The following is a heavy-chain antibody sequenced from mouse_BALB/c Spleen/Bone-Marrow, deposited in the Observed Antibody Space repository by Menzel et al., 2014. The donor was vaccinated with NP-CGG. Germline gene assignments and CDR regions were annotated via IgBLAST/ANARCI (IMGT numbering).Heavy chain of an antibody. J-gene: IGHJ1*01. CDR2: IRNKANGHTT. CDR1: GVTFTDYY. Sequence: EVKLMESGGGLVQPGGSLRLSCATSGVTFTDYYMSWVRQPPGKALEWLGFIRNKANGHTTEYSASVKGRFTISRDNSRSILYLQMNTLRAEDSATYYCARDINDGYYWYFDVWGAGTTVTVSS. D-gene: IGHD2-3*01. CDR3: ARDINDGYYWYFDV. V-gene: IGHV7-3*02.